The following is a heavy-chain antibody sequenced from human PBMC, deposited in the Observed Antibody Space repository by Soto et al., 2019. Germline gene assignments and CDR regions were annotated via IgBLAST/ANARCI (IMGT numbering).Heavy chain of an antibody. CDR3: GATMVRGVIISWFDP. CDR2: IYYSGST. CDR1: GGSISSSIYY. J-gene: IGHJ5*02. Sequence: ETLSLTCTVSGGSISSSIYYWGWIRQPPGKGLEWIGSIYYSGSTYYNPSLKSRVTISVDTSKNQFSLKLSSVTAADTAVYYCGATMVRGVIISWFDPWGQGTLVTVSS. V-gene: IGHV4-39*01. D-gene: IGHD3-10*01.